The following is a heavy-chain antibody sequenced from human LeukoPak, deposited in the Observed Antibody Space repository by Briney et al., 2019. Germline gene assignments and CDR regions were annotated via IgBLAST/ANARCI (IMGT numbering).Heavy chain of an antibody. CDR3: ARGRGVDY. CDR1: GFTFNTHW. CDR2: MNEDGSDK. V-gene: IGHV3-7*01. Sequence: GGSLRLSCAASGFTFNTHWTSWVRQAPGKGLEWVAHMNEDGSDKYYVDSVKGRFTISRDDAKNSLSLQMSSLRAEDTAVYYCARGRGVDYWGQGTLITVSS. J-gene: IGHJ4*02. D-gene: IGHD3-10*01.